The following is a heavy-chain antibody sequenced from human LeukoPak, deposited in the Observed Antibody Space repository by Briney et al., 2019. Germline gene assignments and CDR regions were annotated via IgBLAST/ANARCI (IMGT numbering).Heavy chain of an antibody. J-gene: IGHJ6*03. CDR1: GLTFRNYW. Sequence: GGSLRLSCAASGLTFRNYWMSWVRQAPGKGLEWVANIKQDGSDKFYVDSVNGRFTISRDNAKNSLYLQMNSLRAEDTALYYCARDGAMVRGIYYYYYYMDVWGKGTTVTASS. CDR2: IKQDGSDK. V-gene: IGHV3-7*03. D-gene: IGHD3-10*01. CDR3: ARDGAMVRGIYYYYYYMDV.